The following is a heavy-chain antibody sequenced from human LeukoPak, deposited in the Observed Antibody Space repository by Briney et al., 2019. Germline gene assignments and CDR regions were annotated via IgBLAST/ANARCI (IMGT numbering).Heavy chain of an antibody. Sequence: SETLSLTCTVSGGSSSSYYWTWIRQPPGKGLEWIGYIHTSGSTNYNPSLKSRVTMSVDTSKNQFSLRLSSVTAADTAVYYCARPGQSSWWVYFNYWGKGALVTVSS. CDR2: IHTSGST. V-gene: IGHV4-4*09. J-gene: IGHJ4*02. CDR3: ARPGQSSWWVYFNY. D-gene: IGHD2-15*01. CDR1: GGSSSSYY.